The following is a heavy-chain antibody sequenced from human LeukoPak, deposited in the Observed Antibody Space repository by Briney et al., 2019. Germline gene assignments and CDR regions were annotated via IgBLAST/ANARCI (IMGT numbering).Heavy chain of an antibody. CDR1: GYSISSGYY. J-gene: IGHJ6*03. V-gene: IGHV4-38-2*01. CDR2: IYHSGST. CDR3: ARIDSSGYYAWYYYYYYMDV. Sequence: KPSGTLSLTCAVSGYSISSGYYWGWIRQPPGKGLEWIGSIYHSGSTYYNPSLKSRVTISVDTSKNQFSLKLSSVTAADTAVYYCARIDSSGYYAWYYYYYYMDVWGKGTTVTVSS. D-gene: IGHD3-22*01.